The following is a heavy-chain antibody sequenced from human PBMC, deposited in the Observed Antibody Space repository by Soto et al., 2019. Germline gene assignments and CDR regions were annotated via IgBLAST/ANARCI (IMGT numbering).Heavy chain of an antibody. Sequence: SETLSLTCTVSGGSISSSSYYWGWIRQPPGKGLEWIGSIYYSGSTYYNPSLKSRVTISVDTSKNQFSLKLSSVTAADTAVYYCARAGANNWFDPWGQGNLVTISS. CDR3: ARAGANNWFDP. CDR1: GGSISSSSYY. J-gene: IGHJ5*02. CDR2: IYYSGST. D-gene: IGHD2-15*01. V-gene: IGHV4-39*01.